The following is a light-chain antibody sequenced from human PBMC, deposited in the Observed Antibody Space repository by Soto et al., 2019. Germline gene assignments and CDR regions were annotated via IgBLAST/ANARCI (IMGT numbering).Light chain of an antibody. J-gene: IGKJ5*01. Sequence: EVVLIQSPATLSLSPGERATLSCRASQSVGNFLAWYQQKPGQAPRLLIYDASNRATGIPARFSGSGSGTDFTLTISSLQPEDFAVYYCQQRSNWPPSITFGQGTRLEIK. CDR1: QSVGNF. V-gene: IGKV3-11*01. CDR3: QQRSNWPPSIT. CDR2: DAS.